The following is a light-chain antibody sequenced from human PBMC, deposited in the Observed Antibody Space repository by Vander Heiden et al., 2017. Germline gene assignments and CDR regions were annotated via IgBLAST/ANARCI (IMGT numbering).Light chain of an antibody. CDR3: QQHSSGPLT. Sequence: IVLTPSPATLSLSPGERATLSCRASQSISSYLAWYQQKPGQAPRLLIYDASNRATGIPARFSGSGSGTDFTLTISSLEPEDVAVYYCQQHSSGPLTFGGGTKVEIK. J-gene: IGKJ4*01. CDR2: DAS. V-gene: IGKV3-11*01. CDR1: QSISSY.